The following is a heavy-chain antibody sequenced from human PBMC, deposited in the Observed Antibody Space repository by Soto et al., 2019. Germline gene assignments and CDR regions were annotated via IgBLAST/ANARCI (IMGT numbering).Heavy chain of an antibody. CDR2: FDPEDGET. D-gene: IGHD6-6*01. CDR3: ATDQRSSSLNYYYGMDV. V-gene: IGHV1-24*01. J-gene: IGHJ6*02. Sequence: ASVKVSCKVSGYTLTELSMHWVRQAPGKGLEWMGGFDPEDGETIYAQKFQGRVTMTEDTSTDTAYMELSSLRSEDTAVYYCATDQRSSSLNYYYGMDVWGQGTTVTVSS. CDR1: GYTLTELS.